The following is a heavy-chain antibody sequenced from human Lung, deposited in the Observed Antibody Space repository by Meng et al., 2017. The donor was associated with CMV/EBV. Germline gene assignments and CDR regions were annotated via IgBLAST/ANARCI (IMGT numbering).Heavy chain of an antibody. Sequence: AAGFTFNNYAMTWVRQAPGKGLEWVSTALGTGPTYYADYVKGRFTISRDDSRNTLFLQLNSLRDEDTAVFYCARGDSSTTWLVFDYWGLGTLVTVSS. D-gene: IGHD6-13*01. V-gene: IGHV3-23*01. CDR2: ALGTGPT. J-gene: IGHJ4*02. CDR1: GFTFNNYA. CDR3: ARGDSSTTWLVFDY.